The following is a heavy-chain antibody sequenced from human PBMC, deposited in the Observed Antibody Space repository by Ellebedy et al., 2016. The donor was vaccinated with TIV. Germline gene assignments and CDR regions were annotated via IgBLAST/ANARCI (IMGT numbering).Heavy chain of an antibody. Sequence: MPSETLSLTCTVSGGSIRSSSYYWGWIRQPPGKGLEWIGEINHRGSTSSNPSLKSRVIISVDTSKNLFSLNLTSVTAADTAVYYCARSGEFLDFVVVEAVTRWFDPWGQGTLVTVSS. V-gene: IGHV4-39*02. D-gene: IGHD2-15*01. CDR1: GGSIRSSSYY. CDR3: ARSGEFLDFVVVEAVTRWFDP. CDR2: INHRGST. J-gene: IGHJ5*02.